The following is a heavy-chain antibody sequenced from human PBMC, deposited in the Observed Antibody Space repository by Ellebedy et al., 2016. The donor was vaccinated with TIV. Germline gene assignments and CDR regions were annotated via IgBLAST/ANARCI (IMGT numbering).Heavy chain of an antibody. Sequence: GESLKISCATSGFTFSNYWMTWVRQAPGKGLEWVANIKQDGSEKYYVDSVMGRFSISRDNTKNSLYLQMNSLTYEDTAVYYCARDQWLGRAYYFDSWGQGTLVTVSS. D-gene: IGHD6-19*01. J-gene: IGHJ4*02. CDR2: IKQDGSEK. CDR1: GFTFSNYW. CDR3: ARDQWLGRAYYFDS. V-gene: IGHV3-7*01.